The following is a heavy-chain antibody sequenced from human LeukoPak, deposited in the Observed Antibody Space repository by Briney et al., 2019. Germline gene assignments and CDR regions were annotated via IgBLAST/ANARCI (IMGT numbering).Heavy chain of an antibody. D-gene: IGHD3-16*02. Sequence: GGSLRLSCEASGFTFSNYGGHWVRQAPGKGPEWVALIWYDGSNKYYADSVKGRFTISRDNYENTVYLQMNNLRAEDTAVYYCARDQYDYVWGSYRPYFDYWGQGTLVTVSS. J-gene: IGHJ4*02. CDR1: GFTFSNYG. V-gene: IGHV3-33*01. CDR2: IWYDGSNK. CDR3: ARDQYDYVWGSYRPYFDY.